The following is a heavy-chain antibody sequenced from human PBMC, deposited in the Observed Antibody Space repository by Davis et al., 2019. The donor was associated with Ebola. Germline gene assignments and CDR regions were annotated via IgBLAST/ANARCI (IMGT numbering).Heavy chain of an antibody. CDR3: TSSGSPSDY. CDR1: GFTFDDYA. D-gene: IGHD1-26*01. CDR2: ISWNSGSI. J-gene: IGHJ4*02. V-gene: IGHV3-9*01. Sequence: SLKISCAASGFTFDDYAMHWVRQAPGKGLEWVSGISWNSGSIGYADSVKGRFTISRDNAKNSLYLQMNSLKTEDTAVYYCTSSGSPSDYWGQGTLVTVSS.